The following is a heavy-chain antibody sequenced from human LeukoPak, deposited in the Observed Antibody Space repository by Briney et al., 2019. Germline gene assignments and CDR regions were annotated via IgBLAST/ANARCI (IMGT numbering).Heavy chain of an antibody. V-gene: IGHV3-23*01. CDR1: GFTFSSYA. CDR3: AKDHLSSTYYYDSSGYPLDY. CDR2: ISSSSGGT. Sequence: GRSLRLSCAASGFTFSSYAMTWVRQAPGKGLEWVSAISSSSGGTYYADSVKGRFTISRDNSKNTLYLQMNSLRAEDTAVYYCAKDHLSSTYYYDSSGYPLDYWGQGTLVTVSS. D-gene: IGHD3-22*01. J-gene: IGHJ4*02.